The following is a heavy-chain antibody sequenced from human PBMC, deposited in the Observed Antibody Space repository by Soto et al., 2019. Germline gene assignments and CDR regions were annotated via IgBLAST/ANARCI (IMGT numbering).Heavy chain of an antibody. D-gene: IGHD6-13*01. Sequence: ASVKVSCKASGGTFSSYTISWVRQAPGQGLEWMGRIIPILGIANYAQKFQGRVTITADKSTSTAYMELSSLRSEDTAVYYCARPTGIAAAQDAFEIWGKGTMVTVSS. CDR2: IIPILGIA. CDR3: ARPTGIAAAQDAFEI. V-gene: IGHV1-69*02. J-gene: IGHJ3*02. CDR1: GGTFSSYT.